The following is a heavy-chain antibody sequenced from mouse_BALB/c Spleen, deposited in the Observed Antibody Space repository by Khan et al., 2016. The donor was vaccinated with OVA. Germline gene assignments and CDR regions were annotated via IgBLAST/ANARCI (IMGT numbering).Heavy chain of an antibody. CDR1: GYTFTSYT. Sequence: VQLQESGAELARPGASVKMSCKASGYTFTSYTMHWVKQRPGQGLEWIGYINPRSGYTNYNQKFKDKATLPADKSSSTAYMQLSSLTYEDSAVYYCARRLEFYAMDYWGQGTSVTVSS. D-gene: IGHD3-2*02. CDR3: ARRLEFYAMDY. V-gene: IGHV1-4*01. CDR2: INPRSGYT. J-gene: IGHJ4*01.